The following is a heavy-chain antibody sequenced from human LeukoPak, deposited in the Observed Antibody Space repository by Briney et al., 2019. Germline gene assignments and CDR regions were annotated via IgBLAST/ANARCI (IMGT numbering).Heavy chain of an antibody. Sequence: GESLKISCKGSGYSFSSYWIAWVRQMPGKGLEWMGIIYPGDSDTRYSPSLQGQVTISADKSISTAYLQWSSLKASDTAMYYCARRPYDSSGYYRDDAFDIWGQGTMVTVSS. D-gene: IGHD3-22*01. CDR3: ARRPYDSSGYYRDDAFDI. CDR1: GYSFSSYW. CDR2: IYPGDSDT. V-gene: IGHV5-51*01. J-gene: IGHJ3*02.